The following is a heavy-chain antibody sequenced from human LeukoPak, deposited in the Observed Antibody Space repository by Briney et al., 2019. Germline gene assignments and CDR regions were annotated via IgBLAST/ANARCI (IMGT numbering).Heavy chain of an antibody. V-gene: IGHV4-59*01. CDR2: IYNSGST. CDR3: ARTLEDDGDSSGVDY. Sequence: SETLSLTCTVSGGSISSYYWSWIRQPPGKGLEWIGYIYNSGSTYYNPSLKSRVTISVDTSKNQFSLKLSSVTAADTAVYYCARTLEDDGDSSGVDYWGQGTLVTVSS. CDR1: GGSISSYY. J-gene: IGHJ4*02. D-gene: IGHD4-17*01.